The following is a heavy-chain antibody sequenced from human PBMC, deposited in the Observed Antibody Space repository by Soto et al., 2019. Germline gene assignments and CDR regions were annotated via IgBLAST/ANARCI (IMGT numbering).Heavy chain of an antibody. Sequence: RGSLRLSCAASGFTFSSYWMHWVRQAPGKGLVWVSRINSDGSSTSYADSVKGRFTISRDNAKNTLYLQMNSLRAEDTAVYYCASKGDYAYYYYGMDVWGQGTTVTVSS. CDR3: ASKGDYAYYYYGMDV. CDR2: INSDGSST. V-gene: IGHV3-74*01. CDR1: GFTFSSYW. D-gene: IGHD4-17*01. J-gene: IGHJ6*02.